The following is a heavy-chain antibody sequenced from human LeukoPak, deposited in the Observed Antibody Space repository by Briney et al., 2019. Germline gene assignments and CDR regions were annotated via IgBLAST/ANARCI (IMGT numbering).Heavy chain of an antibody. J-gene: IGHJ4*02. D-gene: IGHD4-17*01. CDR1: GASISSSSSS. CDR3: ASGTFDDYGDYDRGDYFDH. Sequence: SETLSLTCTVSGASISSSSSSWGWVRQPPGKGPEWIGSIYYSGLTYDNPSLKSRVSISVDPSKNHFSPKVSSVTAADTAVYYCASGTFDDYGDYDRGDYFDHWGQGTLVTVSS. CDR2: IYYSGLT. V-gene: IGHV4-39*02.